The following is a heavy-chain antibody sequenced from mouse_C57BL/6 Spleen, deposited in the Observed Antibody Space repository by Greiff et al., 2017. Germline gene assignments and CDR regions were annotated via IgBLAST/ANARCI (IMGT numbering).Heavy chain of an antibody. V-gene: IGHV10-3*01. CDR1: GFTFNTYA. CDR3: VREYYGSSYWYFDV. D-gene: IGHD1-1*01. J-gene: IGHJ1*03. CDR2: IRSKSSNYAT. Sequence: EVQVVESGGGLVQPKGSLKLSCAASGFTFNTYAMHWVRQAPGKGLEWVARIRSKSSNYATYYADSVKDRFTISRDDSQSMLYLQMNNLKTEDTAMYYCVREYYGSSYWYFDVWGTGTTVTVSS.